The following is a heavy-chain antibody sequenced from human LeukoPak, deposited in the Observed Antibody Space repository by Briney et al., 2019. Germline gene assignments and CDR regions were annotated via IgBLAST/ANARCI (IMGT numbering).Heavy chain of an antibody. V-gene: IGHV1-69*06. D-gene: IGHD5-18*01. CDR2: IIPIFGTA. J-gene: IGHJ4*02. CDR1: GGTFSSYA. Sequence: SVKVSCKASGGTFSSYAISWVRQAPGQGLEWMGGIIPIFGTANYAQKFQGRVTITADKSTSTAYMELSSLRSEDTAVYYCASRMDKGRGYSYSVDYWGQGTLVTVSS. CDR3: ASRMDKGRGYSYSVDY.